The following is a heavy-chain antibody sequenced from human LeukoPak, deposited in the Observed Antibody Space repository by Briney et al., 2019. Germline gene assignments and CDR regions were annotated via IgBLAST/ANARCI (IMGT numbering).Heavy chain of an antibody. CDR2: IYYSGTT. D-gene: IGHD1-26*01. CDR1: GGFISMDY. V-gene: IGHV4-59*01. J-gene: IGHJ3*02. Sequence: ETLSLTCPVSGGFISMDYWRWIRQPAGKGLEWIGYIYYSGTTNSNPSLKSRVKISVDSSKSQFSLKLSSVTAADTAVYYCARDRVGATRRDVFDIWGQGTMVTVSS. CDR3: ARDRVGATRRDVFDI.